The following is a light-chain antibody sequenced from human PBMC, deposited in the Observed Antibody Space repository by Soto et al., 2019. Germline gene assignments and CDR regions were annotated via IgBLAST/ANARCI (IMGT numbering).Light chain of an antibody. J-gene: IGKJ4*01. CDR3: QQYDKLPLT. V-gene: IGKV1-33*01. CDR1: QDISNY. Sequence: DIQMTQSPSSLSASVGDRVTITCQASQDISNYLNWYKQKPGKAPKLLIHDAFILETGVPARFRGSVAGTDVTLTISSQQPEDIATHYCQQYDKLPLTSGGGTKVEIK. CDR2: DAF.